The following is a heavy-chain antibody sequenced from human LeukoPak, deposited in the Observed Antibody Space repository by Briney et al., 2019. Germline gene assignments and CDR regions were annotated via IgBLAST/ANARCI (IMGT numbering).Heavy chain of an antibody. CDR2: ISSGGGST. CDR1: GFTFSNYG. D-gene: IGHD2-2*01. V-gene: IGHV3-23*01. J-gene: IGHJ4*02. Sequence: TGGSLRLSCAASGFTFSNYGMSWVRQAPGKGLEWVSAISSGGGSTYYADSVKGRFTISRDNSKNTLYLQMNSLRAEDTAIYYCAKYPTSPSTHYFDYWGQGTLVTVSS. CDR3: AKYPTSPSTHYFDY.